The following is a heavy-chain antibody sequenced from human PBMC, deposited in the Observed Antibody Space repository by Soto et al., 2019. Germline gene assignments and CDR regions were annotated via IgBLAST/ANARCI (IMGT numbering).Heavy chain of an antibody. Sequence: HLQLQESGPGLVKPSETLSLTCTVSGGSISSSSYYWGWIRQPPGKGLEWIGSIYYSGSTYYNPSLKSRVTISVDTSKNQFSLKLSSVTAADTAVYYCARPVRNYDFWSGGIGMDVWGQGTTVTVSS. J-gene: IGHJ6*02. CDR3: ARPVRNYDFWSGGIGMDV. CDR2: IYYSGST. D-gene: IGHD3-3*01. CDR1: GGSISSSSYY. V-gene: IGHV4-39*01.